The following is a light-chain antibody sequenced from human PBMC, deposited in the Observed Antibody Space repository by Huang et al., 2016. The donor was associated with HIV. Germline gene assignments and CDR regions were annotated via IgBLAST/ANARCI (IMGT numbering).Light chain of an antibody. Sequence: DIQMTQSPSSLSESVGDKVTITCRASQSIGNHVNWYQQKPGKAPNLLIYKASNLQSGVRSRFSGSGSETDFTLTIRGLQPEDFAVYYCQQSYSSGWTFGQGTKVEI. CDR1: QSIGNH. V-gene: IGKV1-39*01. CDR3: QQSYSSGWT. CDR2: KAS. J-gene: IGKJ1*01.